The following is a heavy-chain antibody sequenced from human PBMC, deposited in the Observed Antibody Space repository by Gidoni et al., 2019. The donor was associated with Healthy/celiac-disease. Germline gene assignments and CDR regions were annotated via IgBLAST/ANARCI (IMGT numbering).Heavy chain of an antibody. D-gene: IGHD3-22*01. Sequence: QVQLVQSGAEVKKPGPSVKVSCKASGYTFTSHYIHWVRQAPGQGLEWMGIINPSGGSTSYAQEFQGRVTMTRDTSTSTVYMELSSLRSEDTAVYYCARGGEGMIVVVITGPFDYWGQGTLVTVSS. CDR3: ARGGEGMIVVVITGPFDY. CDR1: GYTFTSHY. J-gene: IGHJ4*02. CDR2: INPSGGST. V-gene: IGHV1-46*01.